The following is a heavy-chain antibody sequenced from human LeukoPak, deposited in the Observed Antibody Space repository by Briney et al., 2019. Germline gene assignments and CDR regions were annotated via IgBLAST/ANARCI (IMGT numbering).Heavy chain of an antibody. Sequence: SSETLSLTCAVSGGSINSSNWWSWVRQPPGKGLEWIGEIYYSGSTYYNPSLKSRVTISVDTSKNQFSLKLSSVTAADTAVYYCAREGGSYYHYFDYWGQGTLVTVSS. V-gene: IGHV4-4*02. CDR1: GGSINSSNW. D-gene: IGHD1-26*01. CDR2: IYYSGST. J-gene: IGHJ4*02. CDR3: AREGGSYYHYFDY.